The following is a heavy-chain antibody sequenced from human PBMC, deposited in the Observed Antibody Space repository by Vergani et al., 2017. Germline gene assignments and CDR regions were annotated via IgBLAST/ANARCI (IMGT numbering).Heavy chain of an antibody. CDR2: ISWNSGSI. J-gene: IGHJ4*02. D-gene: IGHD1-26*01. CDR3: ASRGSYYSFDY. V-gene: IGHV3-9*01. Sequence: EVQLVESGGGLVQPGRSLRLSCAASGFTFDDYAMHWVRQAPGKGLEWVSGISWNSGSIGYADSVKGRFTISRDNAKNSLYLQMNSLRAEDTAVYYCASRGSYYSFDYWGQGTLVTVSS. CDR1: GFTFDDYA.